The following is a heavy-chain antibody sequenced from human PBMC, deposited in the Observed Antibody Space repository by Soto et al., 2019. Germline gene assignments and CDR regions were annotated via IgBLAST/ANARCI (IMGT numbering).Heavy chain of an antibody. V-gene: IGHV3-48*02. D-gene: IGHD3-22*01. J-gene: IGHJ3*02. Sequence: EVQLVESGGGLVQPGGSLRLSCAASGFTFSSYSMNWVRQAPGQGLEWVSYISSTSSTIDYADSVKGRFTISRDNAKNSLDLQMNSLRDEDTAVYYCGGDSSGYYYPDVFDIWGQGTMVTVSS. CDR1: GFTFSSYS. CDR3: GGDSSGYYYPDVFDI. CDR2: ISSTSSTI.